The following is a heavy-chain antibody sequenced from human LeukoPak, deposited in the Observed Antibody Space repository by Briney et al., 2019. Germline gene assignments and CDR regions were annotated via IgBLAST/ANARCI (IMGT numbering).Heavy chain of an antibody. CDR1: GFTFDDYA. CDR2: ISGDGAST. J-gene: IGHJ6*02. CDR3: AKGIYYGMDV. V-gene: IGHV3-43*02. Sequence: PGGSPRLSCAASGFTFDDYAMHWVRQAPGKGLEWVSLISGDGASTYYADSVKGRFTISRDNGKNSLYLQMNSLRTEDTALYYCAKGIYYGMDVWGQGTTVTVSS.